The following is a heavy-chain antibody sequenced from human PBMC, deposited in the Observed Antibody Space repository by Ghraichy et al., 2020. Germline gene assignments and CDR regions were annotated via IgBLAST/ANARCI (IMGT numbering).Heavy chain of an antibody. J-gene: IGHJ4*02. CDR2: IKQDGSEK. V-gene: IGHV3-7*01. CDR3: ARGPSGGNSLGY. D-gene: IGHD2-15*01. CDR1: GFTFSGYW. Sequence: GGSLRLSCVASGFTFSGYWISWVRQAPGKGLEWVANIKQDGSEKDYVESVKGRFTISRDNAKNSLYLQMSSLRVEDTAVYYCARGPSGGNSLGYWGQGTLVTVSS.